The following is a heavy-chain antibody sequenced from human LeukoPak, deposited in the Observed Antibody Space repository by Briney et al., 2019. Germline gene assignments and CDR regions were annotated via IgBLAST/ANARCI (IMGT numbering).Heavy chain of an antibody. J-gene: IGHJ6*03. CDR1: GGSISSYY. CDR3: AREGHYYGSGSYYNVPYYYYYYMDV. D-gene: IGHD3-10*01. Sequence: PSETLSLTGTVSGGSISSYYWSWIRQPAGKGLEWIGRIYTSGSTSYNPSLKSRVTMSVDTSKNQFSLKLSSVTAADTAVYYCAREGHYYGSGSYYNVPYYYYYYMDVWGKGTTVTVSS. V-gene: IGHV4-4*07. CDR2: IYTSGST.